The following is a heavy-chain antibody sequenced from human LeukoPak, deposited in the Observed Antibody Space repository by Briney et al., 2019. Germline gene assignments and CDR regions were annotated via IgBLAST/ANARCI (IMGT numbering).Heavy chain of an antibody. CDR3: ARGSLNYYGSGSSDS. D-gene: IGHD3-10*01. Sequence: ASVKVSCKASGYTFTNYGISWVRQAPGQGLEWMGWISAYNGNTNYAQKLQGRVTMTTDTSTSTAYMELRSLRSDDTAVYYCARGSLNYYGSGSSDSWGQGTLVTVSS. V-gene: IGHV1-18*01. CDR1: GYTFTNYG. CDR2: ISAYNGNT. J-gene: IGHJ5*01.